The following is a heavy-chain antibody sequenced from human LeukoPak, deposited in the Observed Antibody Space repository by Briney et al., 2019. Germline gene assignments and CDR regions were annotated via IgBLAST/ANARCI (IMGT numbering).Heavy chain of an antibody. D-gene: IGHD5-24*01. CDR2: IRQGGSGE. J-gene: IGHJ4*02. CDR3: ARWRWQQSEFDF. Sequence: GGSLRLSCAASGFPFSSYSMAWVRQAPGTGLEFVANIRQGGSGEEYVDSVKGRFTISRDNARNSLFLQMNNLRAEDTAVYYCARWRWQQSEFDFWGQGTLVTVSS. CDR1: GFPFSSYS. V-gene: IGHV3-7*01.